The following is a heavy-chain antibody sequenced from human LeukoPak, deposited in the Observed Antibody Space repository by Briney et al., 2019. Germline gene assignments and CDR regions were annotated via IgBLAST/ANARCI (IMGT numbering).Heavy chain of an antibody. D-gene: IGHD2-21*02. Sequence: GGSLRLSCAASGFTFSSYGMHWVRQAPGKGLEWVAVISYDGSNKYYADSVKGRFTISRDNSKNTLYLQMNSLRAEDTAVYYCAKDRHQYCGGGCYSWDFDYWGQGTLVTVSS. CDR1: GFTFSSYG. J-gene: IGHJ4*02. CDR3: AKDRHQYCGGGCYSWDFDY. CDR2: ISYDGSNK. V-gene: IGHV3-30*18.